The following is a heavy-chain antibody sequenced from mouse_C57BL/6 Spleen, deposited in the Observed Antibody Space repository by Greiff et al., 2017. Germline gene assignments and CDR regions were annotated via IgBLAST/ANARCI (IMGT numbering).Heavy chain of an antibody. CDR2: IYPSDSET. Sequence: QFQLQQPGAELVRPGSSVKLSCKASGYTFTSYWMDWVKQRPGQGLEWIGNIYPSDSETHYNQKFKDKATLTVDKSSSTAYMQLSSLTSEDSAVYYCAREGLGDYAMDYWGQGTSVTVSS. CDR1: GYTFTSYW. J-gene: IGHJ4*01. CDR3: AREGLGDYAMDY. V-gene: IGHV1-61*01.